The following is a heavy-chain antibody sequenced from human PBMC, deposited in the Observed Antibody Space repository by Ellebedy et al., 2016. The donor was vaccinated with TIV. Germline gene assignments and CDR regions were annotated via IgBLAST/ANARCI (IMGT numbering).Heavy chain of an antibody. CDR3: ARVSGPGGPMDV. Sequence: GESLKISXAASGFTFSSYAMSWARQAPGKGLEWVSYISSSGSTIYYADSVKGRFTISRDNAKNSLYLQMNSLRAEDTAVYYCARVSGPGGPMDVWGKGTTVTVSS. CDR2: ISSSGSTI. D-gene: IGHD3-10*01. J-gene: IGHJ6*03. V-gene: IGHV3-48*04. CDR1: GFTFSSYA.